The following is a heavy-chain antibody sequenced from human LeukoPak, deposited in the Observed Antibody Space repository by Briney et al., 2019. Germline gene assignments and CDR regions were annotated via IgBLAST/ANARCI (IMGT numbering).Heavy chain of an antibody. CDR2: IYPGDSDT. D-gene: IGHD1-26*01. CDR3: AGWEGSYCDY. CDR1: ENPFSNYW. Sequence: GESLKISCKGSENPFSNYWIGWVRPMPGKGLEWMGIIYPGDSDTRYSPSFRGQVTISADKSISTVYLQWSSLKASDTAMYYCAGWEGSYCDYWGQGTLVTVPS. V-gene: IGHV5-51*01. J-gene: IGHJ4*02.